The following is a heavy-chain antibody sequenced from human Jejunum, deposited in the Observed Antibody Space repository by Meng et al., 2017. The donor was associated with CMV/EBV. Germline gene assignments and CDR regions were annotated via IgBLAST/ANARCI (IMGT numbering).Heavy chain of an antibody. CDR1: GFTFRTSW. CDR2: INSDGSDT. J-gene: IGHJ4*02. D-gene: IGHD3-10*01. CDR3: VKGGHLGDY. V-gene: IGHV3-74*03. Sequence: SCAASGFTFRTSWMHWVRQAPGKVLVWVSHINSDGSDTKYADSVKGRFTISRDNAKNTLYLQMNTLRAEDTAVYYCVKGGHLGDYWGQGTLVTVSS.